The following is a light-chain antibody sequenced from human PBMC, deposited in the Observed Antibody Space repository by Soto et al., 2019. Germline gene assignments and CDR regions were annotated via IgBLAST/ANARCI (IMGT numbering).Light chain of an antibody. Sequence: QSALTQPASVSGSPGQSITISCTGTSSDVGGYNYVSWDQQHPGKAPKLMVYDVKNRPSGVSNRFSGSKSGNTASLTISGLQAEDEADYYCSSYTTTDTLVFGGGTKLTVL. V-gene: IGLV2-14*01. CDR2: DVK. CDR3: SSYTTTDTLV. J-gene: IGLJ2*01. CDR1: SSDVGGYNY.